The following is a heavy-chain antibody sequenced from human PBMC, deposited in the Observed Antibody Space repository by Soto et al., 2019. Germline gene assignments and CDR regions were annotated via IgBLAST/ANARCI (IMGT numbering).Heavy chain of an antibody. V-gene: IGHV1-58*02. CDR3: AREDTVISYYGMDV. Sequence: SVKVSCKASGFTFSSSAMHWVRLARGQRLEWIGWIVVGSGDTKYAQEFQERVTITRDMSTNTAYMELTSLRAEDTAVYYCAREDTVISYYGMDVWGQGTTVTVSS. CDR1: GFTFSSSA. D-gene: IGHD4-4*01. J-gene: IGHJ6*02. CDR2: IVVGSGDT.